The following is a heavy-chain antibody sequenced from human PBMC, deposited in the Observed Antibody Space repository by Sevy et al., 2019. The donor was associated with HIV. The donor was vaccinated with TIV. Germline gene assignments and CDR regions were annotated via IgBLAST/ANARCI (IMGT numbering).Heavy chain of an antibody. Sequence: GEALKISCKGSGYTFTSYWIVWVRQMPGKGLEWMGIIHPTDSDTSYSTSFQGQVTISVDKSISTAYLHWSSLKASDGAIDFCARPHSRSSGQYLGYIDYWGQGTLVTVSS. CDR1: GYTFTSYW. CDR2: IHPTDSDT. D-gene: IGHD6-6*01. J-gene: IGHJ4*02. V-gene: IGHV5-51*01. CDR3: ARPHSRSSGQYLGYIDY.